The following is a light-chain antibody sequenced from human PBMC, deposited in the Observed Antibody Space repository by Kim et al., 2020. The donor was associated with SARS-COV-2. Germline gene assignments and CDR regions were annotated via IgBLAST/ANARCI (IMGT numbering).Light chain of an antibody. V-gene: IGKV1-6*01. CDR3: LQDYSYPLT. J-gene: IGKJ1*01. CDR2: GAS. CDR1: QDIRND. Sequence: AIQMTQSPSSLSASVGGRVPITCRASQDIRNDLGCDQQKPGKAPDLLIYGASTLQSGVPSRFSGSGSGTDFTLTISSLQPEDFATYYCLQDYSYPLTFGQGTKVNIQ.